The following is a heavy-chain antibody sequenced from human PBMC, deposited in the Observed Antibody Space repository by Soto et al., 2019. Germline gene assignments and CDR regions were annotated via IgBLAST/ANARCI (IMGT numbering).Heavy chain of an antibody. D-gene: IGHD6-6*01. Sequence: PGESLKISCQGSGYSFASYWIGWVRQMPGKDLEWMGIIYPGDSDTRYSPSFQGQVTISADKSLRTAYLQWTSLKASDTALYYCASTRSFNLGFYYDGMDVWGQGNTVTVSS. CDR2: IYPGDSDT. V-gene: IGHV5-51*01. CDR1: GYSFASYW. CDR3: ASTRSFNLGFYYDGMDV. J-gene: IGHJ6*02.